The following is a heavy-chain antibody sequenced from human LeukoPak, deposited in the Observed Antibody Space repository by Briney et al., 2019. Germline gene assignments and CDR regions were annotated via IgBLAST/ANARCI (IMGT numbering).Heavy chain of an antibody. CDR2: IWYDGSNL. Sequence: GRSLRLSCAASGFPFSSYGMHWVRQAPGKGLEWVALIWYDGSNLYYADSVKARFTISKDSSKNTLYLHMNSLRAEDTAVYYCARDKNYYGSGSPSLDAFDIWGQGTMVTVSS. J-gene: IGHJ3*02. V-gene: IGHV3-33*01. CDR1: GFPFSSYG. CDR3: ARDKNYYGSGSPSLDAFDI. D-gene: IGHD3-10*01.